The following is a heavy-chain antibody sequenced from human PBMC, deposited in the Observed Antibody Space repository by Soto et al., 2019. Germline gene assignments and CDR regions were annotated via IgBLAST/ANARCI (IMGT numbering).Heavy chain of an antibody. CDR1: GFTFSSYA. CDR3: AKDRIAGAFDAFDI. Sequence: GGSLRLSCAASGFTFSSYAMSWVRQAPGKGLEWAAAISGSGGSTYYGDSVKGRFTIARDNSKNTLYLQMNSLGAEDAAVYYCAKDRIAGAFDAFDIWGQGTMVTVSS. V-gene: IGHV3-23*01. J-gene: IGHJ3*02. D-gene: IGHD6-19*01. CDR2: ISGSGGST.